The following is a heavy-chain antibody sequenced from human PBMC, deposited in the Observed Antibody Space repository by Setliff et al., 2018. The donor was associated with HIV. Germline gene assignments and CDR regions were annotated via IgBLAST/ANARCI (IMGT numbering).Heavy chain of an antibody. CDR1: GGTFNSFA. Sequence: SVKVSCKASGGTFNSFAINWVRQAPGQGLEWIGKIIPIFGEANYAQKFQGRVTITADESASTAYMELSSLRSEDTAVYYCTRHRVVPAALNWFDPWGQGTLVTVSA. V-gene: IGHV1-69*13. J-gene: IGHJ5*02. CDR2: IIPIFGEA. CDR3: TRHRVVPAALNWFDP. D-gene: IGHD2-2*01.